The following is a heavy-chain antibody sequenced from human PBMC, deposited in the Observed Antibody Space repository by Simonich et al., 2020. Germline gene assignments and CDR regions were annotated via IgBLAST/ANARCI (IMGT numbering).Heavy chain of an antibody. CDR1: GFTFSSYW. V-gene: IGHV3-74*01. Sequence: EVQLVESGGGLVQPGGSLRLSCAASGFTFSSYWMHGVRQAPGKGLGWVSRINSDGSSTSNADSVKGRFTISRDNAKNTLYLQMNSLRAEDTAVYYCARDYSNYDAFDIWGQGTMVTVSS. CDR3: ARDYSNYDAFDI. CDR2: INSDGSST. J-gene: IGHJ3*02. D-gene: IGHD4-4*01.